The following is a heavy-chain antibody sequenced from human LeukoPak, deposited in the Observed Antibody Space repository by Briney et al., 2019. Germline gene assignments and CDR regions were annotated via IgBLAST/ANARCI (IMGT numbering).Heavy chain of an antibody. Sequence: SETLSLTCTVSGGSISSGSYYWSWIRQPAGKGLEWSGRIYNSGSTNYNPSLKSRVTISVDKSKNHFYLKLSSVTAAETAVYYCARTAEETVTTGIDGWGQRTTVTASS. CDR1: GGSISSGSYY. V-gene: IGHV4-61*02. D-gene: IGHD4-17*01. J-gene: IGHJ6*02. CDR3: ARTAEETVTTGIDG. CDR2: IYNSGST.